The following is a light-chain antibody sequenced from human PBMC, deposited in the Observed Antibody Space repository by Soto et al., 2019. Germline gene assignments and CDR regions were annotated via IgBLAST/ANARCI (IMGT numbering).Light chain of an antibody. CDR1: QSVSSSY. V-gene: IGKV3-20*01. CDR2: GAS. CDR3: QQYGSSPPIWT. J-gene: IGKJ1*01. Sequence: EIVLTQSPGTLSWSPGERATLSCRASQSVSSSYLAWYQQKPGQAPRLLIYGASSRATGIPDRFRGSGSGTDFTLTISRLEPEDFAVYYCQQYGSSPPIWTFGQGTKVEIK.